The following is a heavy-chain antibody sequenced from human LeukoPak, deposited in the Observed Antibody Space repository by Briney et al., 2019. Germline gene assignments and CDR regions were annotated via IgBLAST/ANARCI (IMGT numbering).Heavy chain of an antibody. J-gene: IGHJ3*02. V-gene: IGHV4-59*11. CDR1: GGSITSHS. CDR3: ARDSRRELLHAFDI. D-gene: IGHD1-26*01. Sequence: PSETLSLTCNVSGGSITSHSWNWIRQSPGKGLEWIGYSYYSGTTNYNPSLKSRVTISVDASKNQFSLKLSSVTAADTAVYYCARDSRRELLHAFDIWGQGTMVTVSS. CDR2: SYYSGTT.